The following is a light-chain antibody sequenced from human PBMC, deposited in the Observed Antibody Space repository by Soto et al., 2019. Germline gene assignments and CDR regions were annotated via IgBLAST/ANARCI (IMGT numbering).Light chain of an antibody. CDR3: SSYGASSTL. Sequence: QSALTQPASVSGSPGQSITISCTGSSSDTGGYNYVSWYQQHPGKAPQLMIYDVSYRPSGISDRFSGSKSGNTASLTISGLQPKDEADYYCSSYGASSTLFGGGTKVTVL. V-gene: IGLV2-14*03. CDR2: DVS. CDR1: SSDTGGYNY. J-gene: IGLJ3*02.